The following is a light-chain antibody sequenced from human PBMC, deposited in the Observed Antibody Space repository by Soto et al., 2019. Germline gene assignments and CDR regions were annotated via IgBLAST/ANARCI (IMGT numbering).Light chain of an antibody. Sequence: EIVMTQSPATLSVSPGERATPSCGASQSVSSNLAWYQQKPGQAPRLLIYGASTRATGIPARFSGSGSGTEFTLTISSLQSEDFAVYYCQQYNNWPQTFGQGTKVDIK. V-gene: IGKV3-15*01. CDR2: GAS. CDR1: QSVSSN. J-gene: IGKJ1*01. CDR3: QQYNNWPQT.